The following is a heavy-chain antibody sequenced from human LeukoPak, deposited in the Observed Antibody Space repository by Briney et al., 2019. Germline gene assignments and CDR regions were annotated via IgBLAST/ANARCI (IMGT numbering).Heavy chain of an antibody. D-gene: IGHD5-12*01. CDR3: AKDSRLNYYYYYMDV. CDR2: ISGSGGST. V-gene: IGHV3-23*01. CDR1: GFTFSTYA. J-gene: IGHJ6*03. Sequence: QPGGSLRLSCAASGFTFSTYAMNWVRQAPGKGLEWVSVISGSGGSTYYADSVKGRFTISRDNSKNTLYLQMNSLRADDTAVYYCAKDSRLNYYYYYMDVWGKGTTVTISS.